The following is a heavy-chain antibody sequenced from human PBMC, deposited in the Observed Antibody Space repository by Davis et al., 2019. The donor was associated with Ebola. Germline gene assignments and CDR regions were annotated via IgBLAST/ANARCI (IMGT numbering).Heavy chain of an antibody. CDR2: ISYDGSNK. CDR3: ARASGQQLEQLFDY. D-gene: IGHD6-13*01. J-gene: IGHJ4*02. Sequence: PGGSLRLSCAASGFTFSSYGMHWVRQAPGKGLEWVAVISYDGSNKYYADSVKGRFTISRDNSKNTLYLQMNSLRAEDTAVYYCARASGQQLEQLFDYWGQGTLVTVSS. CDR1: GFTFSSYG. V-gene: IGHV3-30*19.